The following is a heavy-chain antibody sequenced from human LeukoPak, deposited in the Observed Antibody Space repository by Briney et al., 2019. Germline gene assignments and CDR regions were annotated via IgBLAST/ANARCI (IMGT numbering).Heavy chain of an antibody. V-gene: IGHV3-7*01. CDR1: GFTFSSYC. CDR2: ICQDGNGR. Sequence: GGSLRLSCAASGFTFSSYCMGWVRQTPGKRLDCVATICQDGNGRDFVDSVKGRFTISRDNAKNSLYLEMNSLRVDDTAVYYCARWRGLQSEFDHWGQGTLVTVSS. D-gene: IGHD5-24*01. CDR3: ARWRGLQSEFDH. J-gene: IGHJ4*02.